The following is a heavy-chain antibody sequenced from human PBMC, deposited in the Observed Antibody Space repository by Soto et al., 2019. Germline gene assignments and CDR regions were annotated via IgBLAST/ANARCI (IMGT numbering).Heavy chain of an antibody. V-gene: IGHV4-59*01. D-gene: IGHD1-26*01. Sequence: SETLSLTCTVSGGSISSYYWSWIRQPPEKGLEWIGYIYSSGTTNYNPSLKSRVTISVDTSKNQFSLKLRSVTAADTAVYYCARSYSGSYYSFDYWGQGTLVTVSS. CDR2: IYSSGTT. J-gene: IGHJ4*02. CDR3: ARSYSGSYYSFDY. CDR1: GGSISSYY.